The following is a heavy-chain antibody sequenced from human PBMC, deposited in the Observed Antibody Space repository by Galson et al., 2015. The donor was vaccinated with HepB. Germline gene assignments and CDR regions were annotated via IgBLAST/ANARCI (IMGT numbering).Heavy chain of an antibody. CDR1: GFTFSSYS. CDR2: IFSTGDAI. CDR3: ARDSRYAFDI. Sequence: SLRLSCAASGFTFSSYSMNWVRQAPGKGLEWISYIFSTGDAIYYADSVKGRFTISRDSAKNSLYLQMNSLRAEDTALYYCARDSRYAFDIWSQGTMVTVSS. V-gene: IGHV3-48*01. J-gene: IGHJ3*02.